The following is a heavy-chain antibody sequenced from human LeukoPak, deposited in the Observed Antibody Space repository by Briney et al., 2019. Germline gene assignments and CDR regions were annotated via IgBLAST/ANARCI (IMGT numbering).Heavy chain of an antibody. V-gene: IGHV3-21*01. CDR2: ISSSSSYI. J-gene: IGHJ4*02. CDR1: GFTFSSYS. CDR3: ATTYCSSTSCYRGGYFDY. D-gene: IGHD2-2*02. Sequence: GGSLRLSCAASGFTFSSYSMNWVRQAPGKGLEWVSSISSSSSYIYYADSVKGRFTISRDNAKNSLYLQMNSLRAEDTAVYYCATTYCSSTSCYRGGYFDYWGQGTLVTVSS.